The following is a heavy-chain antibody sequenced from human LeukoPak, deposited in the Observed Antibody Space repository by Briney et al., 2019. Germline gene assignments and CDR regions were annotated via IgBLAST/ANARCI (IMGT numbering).Heavy chain of an antibody. D-gene: IGHD2-21*01. CDR1: GDSVSSNSAA. Sequence: SQTLSLTCAISGDSVSSNSAAWNWIRQSPSRGLEWLGRTYYRSKWYNDYAVSVKSRITINRDTSKNQFSLQLDSVTPEDTAVYYCASCSLTQWGHYYDGMDVWGQGTTVTVSS. J-gene: IGHJ6*02. CDR3: ASCSLTQWGHYYDGMDV. CDR2: TYYRSKWYN. V-gene: IGHV6-1*01.